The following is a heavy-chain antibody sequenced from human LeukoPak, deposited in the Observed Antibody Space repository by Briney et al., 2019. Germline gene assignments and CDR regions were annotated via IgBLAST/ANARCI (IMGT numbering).Heavy chain of an antibody. J-gene: IGHJ6*03. Sequence: PAGSLRLSCAASGFTFSSYGMHWVRQAPGKGLEWVAFIRYDGSNKYYADSVKGRFTISRDNSKNTLYLQMNSLRAEDTAVYYCAKDGAADSSGWWIYYYYYMDVWGKGTTVTISS. V-gene: IGHV3-30*02. D-gene: IGHD6-19*01. CDR2: IRYDGSNK. CDR3: AKDGAADSSGWWIYYYYYMDV. CDR1: GFTFSSYG.